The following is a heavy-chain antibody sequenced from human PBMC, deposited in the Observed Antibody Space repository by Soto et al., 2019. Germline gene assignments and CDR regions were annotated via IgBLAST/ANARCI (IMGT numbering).Heavy chain of an antibody. V-gene: IGHV4-59*08. CDR2: IYYSGST. CDR3: ARHSNPMKVVVAAQRGFYFAY. J-gene: IGHJ4*02. CDR1: GGSISSYY. Sequence: QVQLQESGPGLVKPSETLSLTCTVSGGSISSYYWSWIRQPPGKGLEWIGYIYYSGSTNYNPSLKSRVTISVDTSKNQFSLKLSSVTAADPAVYYCARHSNPMKVVVAAQRGFYFAYWGQGTLVTVSS. D-gene: IGHD2-15*01.